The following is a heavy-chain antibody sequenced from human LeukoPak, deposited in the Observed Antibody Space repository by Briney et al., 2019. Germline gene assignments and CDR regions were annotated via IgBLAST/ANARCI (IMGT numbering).Heavy chain of an antibody. CDR1: GFTFSSYW. D-gene: IGHD4-17*01. J-gene: IGHJ4*02. Sequence: PGGSLRLSCVASGFTFSSYWMSWVRQAPGKGLEWVANIKQDGSEKYYVDSVKGRFTISRDNAKNSLYLQMNSLRAEDTAVYYCAREVTVTTDYWGQGTLVTVSS. CDR2: IKQDGSEK. V-gene: IGHV3-7*01. CDR3: AREVTVTTDY.